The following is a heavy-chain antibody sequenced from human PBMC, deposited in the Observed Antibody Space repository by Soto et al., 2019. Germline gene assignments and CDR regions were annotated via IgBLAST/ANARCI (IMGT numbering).Heavy chain of an antibody. CDR2: IYWDDDK. CDR3: AHGIGFYCSSTSCYEGNWFDP. J-gene: IGHJ5*02. CDR1: GFSLSTSGVG. V-gene: IGHV2-5*02. D-gene: IGHD2-2*01. Sequence: QITLKESGPTLVKPTQTLTLTCTFSGFSLSTSGVGVGWIRQPPGKALEWLALIYWDDDKRYSPSLKSRLTITKDTSKNQVVLTMTNMDPVDTATYYCAHGIGFYCSSTSCYEGNWFDPWGQGTLVTVSS.